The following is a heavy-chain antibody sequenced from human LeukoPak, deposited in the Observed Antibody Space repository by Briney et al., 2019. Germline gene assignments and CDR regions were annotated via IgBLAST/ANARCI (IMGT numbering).Heavy chain of an antibody. Sequence: GGSLRLSCAASGFTFSSYWMSWVRQAPGKGLEWVANIKQDGSEKYYVDSVKGRFTISRDNAKNSLYLQMNSLRAEDTVVYYCAKEGYSSGWDCWYFDLWGRGTLVTVSS. D-gene: IGHD6-19*01. J-gene: IGHJ2*01. CDR3: AKEGYSSGWDCWYFDL. CDR1: GFTFSSYW. CDR2: IKQDGSEK. V-gene: IGHV3-7*03.